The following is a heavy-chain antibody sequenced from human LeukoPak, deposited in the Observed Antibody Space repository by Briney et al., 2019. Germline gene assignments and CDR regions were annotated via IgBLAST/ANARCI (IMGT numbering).Heavy chain of an antibody. V-gene: IGHV3-7*01. CDR2: IKYGGSEK. D-gene: IGHD5-24*01. Sequence: GGSLRLSCAASGFTFGSYWMNWVRQAPGKGLEWVASIKYGGSEKYYVDSVRGRFTISRDNAKNSVYLQMNSLRAEDAAVYYCARDRDGPDYWGQGTLVTVSS. CDR3: ARDRDGPDY. J-gene: IGHJ4*02. CDR1: GFTFGSYW.